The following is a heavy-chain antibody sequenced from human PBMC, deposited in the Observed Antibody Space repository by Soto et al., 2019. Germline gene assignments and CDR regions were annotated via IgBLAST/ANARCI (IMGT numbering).Heavy chain of an antibody. J-gene: IGHJ3*02. V-gene: IGHV3-11*01. Sequence: GGSLRLCCAASGVTCSGHGIHWVRQAPGKGLVWVSHISSSGSTIYYADSVKGRFTISRDNAKNSLYLQMNSLRAEDTAVYYCARDKEGYDFWSGPYDAFDIWGQGTMVTVSS. CDR2: ISSSGSTI. D-gene: IGHD3-3*01. CDR1: GVTCSGHG. CDR3: ARDKEGYDFWSGPYDAFDI.